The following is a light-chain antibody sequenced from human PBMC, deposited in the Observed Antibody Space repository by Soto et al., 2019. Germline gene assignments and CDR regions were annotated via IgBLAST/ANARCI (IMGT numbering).Light chain of an antibody. CDR2: DAS. V-gene: IGKV3-11*01. J-gene: IGKJ3*01. CDR3: QHLSNWLGT. CDR1: QSVGSF. Sequence: EIVLTQSPATLSLSPGERATLSCRASQSVGSFLAWYQQKSGQAPRLLIYDASNRAPGIPARFSGSGSGTDFNLPISSREPEDFAVYYCQHLSNWLGTFGPGTKVDIK.